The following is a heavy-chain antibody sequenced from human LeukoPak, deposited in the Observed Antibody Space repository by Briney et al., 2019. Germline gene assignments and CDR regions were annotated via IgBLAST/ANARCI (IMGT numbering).Heavy chain of an antibody. D-gene: IGHD3-22*01. CDR1: GVSIRSYY. CDR2: FHTSGST. CDR3: ARDTYYYDSSGHYYFDY. J-gene: IGHJ4*02. V-gene: IGHV4-4*07. Sequence: SETLSLTCTVSGVSIRSYYWSWIRQPAGKGLEWIGRFHTSGSTNYNPSLKSRVTMSVDTSKNQFSLKLSSVTVADTAVYSCARDTYYYDSSGHYYFDYWGQGTLVTVSS.